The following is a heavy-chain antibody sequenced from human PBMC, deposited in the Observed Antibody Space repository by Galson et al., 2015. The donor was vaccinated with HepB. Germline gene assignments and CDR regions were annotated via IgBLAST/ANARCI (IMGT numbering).Heavy chain of an antibody. Sequence: SLRLSCAASGFTFSSYSMNWVRQAPGKGLEWVSYISSSSSTIYYADSVKGRFTISRDNAKNSLYLQMNSLRAEDTAVYYCASRASYSGSYQNAARDYWGQGTLVTVSS. CDR2: ISSSSSTI. J-gene: IGHJ4*02. CDR1: GFTFSSYS. D-gene: IGHD1-26*01. CDR3: ASRASYSGSYQNAARDY. V-gene: IGHV3-48*01.